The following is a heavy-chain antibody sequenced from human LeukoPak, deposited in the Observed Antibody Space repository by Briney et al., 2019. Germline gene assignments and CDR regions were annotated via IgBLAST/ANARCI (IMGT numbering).Heavy chain of an antibody. J-gene: IGHJ4*02. CDR3: ARGDIVVVPGAEYYFDY. CDR1: GYTLTELS. CDR2: FDPEDGET. D-gene: IGHD2-2*01. Sequence: VASVKVSCKVSGYTLTELSMHWVRQAPGKGLERMGGFDPEDGETIYAQKLQGRVTMTTDTSTSTAYMELRSLRSDDTAVYYCARGDIVVVPGAEYYFDYWGQGTLVTVSS. V-gene: IGHV1-24*01.